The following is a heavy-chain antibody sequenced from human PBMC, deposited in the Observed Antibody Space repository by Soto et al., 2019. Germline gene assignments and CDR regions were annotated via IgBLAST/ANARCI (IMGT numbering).Heavy chain of an antibody. CDR1: GGSVSSGSYY. V-gene: IGHV4-61*01. J-gene: IGHJ6*02. CDR3: AGDRIMITFGGVIGESLYGMDV. D-gene: IGHD3-16*02. CDR2: IYYSGST. Sequence: SETLSLTCTVSGGSVSSGSYYWSWIRQPPGKGLEWIGYIYYSGSTNYNPSLKSRVTISVDTSKNQISLKLSTVTAADTAVYYCAGDRIMITFGGVIGESLYGMDVWGQGTTVTLSS.